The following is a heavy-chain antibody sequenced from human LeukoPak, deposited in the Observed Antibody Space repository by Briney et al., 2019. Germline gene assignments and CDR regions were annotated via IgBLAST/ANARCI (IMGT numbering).Heavy chain of an antibody. V-gene: IGHV4-34*01. CDR2: INHSGST. CDR1: GGSFSGYY. D-gene: IGHD6-6*01. CDR3: AREAESSSQNWFDP. Sequence: SETLSLTCAVYGGSFSGYYWTWIRQPPGKGLEWIGEINHSGSTNYNPSLKSRVTISVDTSKNQFSLKLSSVTAADTAVYYCAREAESSSQNWFDPWGQGTLVTVSS. J-gene: IGHJ5*02.